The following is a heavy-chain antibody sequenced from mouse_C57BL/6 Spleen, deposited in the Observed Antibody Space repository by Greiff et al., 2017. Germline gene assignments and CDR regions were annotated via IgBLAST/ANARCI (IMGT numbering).Heavy chain of an antibody. CDR2: IWTGGGT. Sequence: VKLMESGPGLVAPSQSLSITCTVSGFSLTSYAISWVRQPPGKGLEWLGVIWTGGGTNYNSALKSRLSISKDNSKRQVFLKMNSLQTDDTARYYCASYDYGFAYWGQGTLVTVSA. CDR1: GFSLTSYA. CDR3: ASYDYGFAY. D-gene: IGHD2-4*01. J-gene: IGHJ3*01. V-gene: IGHV2-9-1*01.